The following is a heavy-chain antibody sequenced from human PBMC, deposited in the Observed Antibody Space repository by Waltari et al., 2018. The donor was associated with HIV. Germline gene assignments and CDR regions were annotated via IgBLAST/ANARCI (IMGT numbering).Heavy chain of an antibody. V-gene: IGHV3-11*01. CDR2: ISGSSSTI. D-gene: IGHD3-22*01. CDR3: ARDMGQVVITTVFDY. CDR1: GFSLSDYY. Sequence: QVQLVESGGGLVEAGGSLRLSCAASGFSLSDYYLSWIRQAPGKGLEWIAYISGSSSTIYYADSVRGRFTVSRDNSKNSLYMQMSSLRAEDTAVYYCARDMGQVVITTVFDYWGQGSLVTVSS. J-gene: IGHJ4*02.